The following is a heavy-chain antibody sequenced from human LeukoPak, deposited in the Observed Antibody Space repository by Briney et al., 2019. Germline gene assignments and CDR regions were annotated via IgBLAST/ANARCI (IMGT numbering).Heavy chain of an antibody. CDR2: IYYSGST. D-gene: IGHD3-16*01. J-gene: IGHJ4*02. Sequence: SETLSLTCTVSGGSISTSNYYWGWLRQPPGKGLEWIGSIYYSGSTYYNPSLKSRVTISVDTSKNQFSLKLSSATAADTAVYYCARDGGLEGYAIDYWGQGTLVTVSS. V-gene: IGHV4-39*07. CDR1: GGSISTSNYY. CDR3: ARDGGLEGYAIDY.